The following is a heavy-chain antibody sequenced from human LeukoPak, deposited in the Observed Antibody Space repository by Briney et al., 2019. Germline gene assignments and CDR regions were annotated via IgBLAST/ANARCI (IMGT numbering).Heavy chain of an antibody. CDR3: ASEPRYYYDSSGYYF. D-gene: IGHD3-22*01. V-gene: IGHV1-2*02. Sequence: GASVKVSCKASGYTFTSYYMHWVRQAPGQGLEWMGWINPNSGGTNYAQKFQGRVTMTRDTSISTAYMELSRLRSDDTAVYYCASEPRYYYDSSGYYFWGQGTLVTVSS. J-gene: IGHJ4*02. CDR2: INPNSGGT. CDR1: GYTFTSYY.